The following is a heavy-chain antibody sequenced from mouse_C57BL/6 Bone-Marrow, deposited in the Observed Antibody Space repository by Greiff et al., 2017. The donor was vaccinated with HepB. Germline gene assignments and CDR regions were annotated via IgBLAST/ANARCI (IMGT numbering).Heavy chain of an antibody. Sequence: EVKLVESGGGLVQPGESLKLSCESYEYEFPSHDMSWVRKTPEKRLELVAAINSDGGSTYYPDTMERRVIISRDNTKKTLYLQMSSLRSEDIALYYCARQNYSNYSFACWGQGTLVTVAA. V-gene: IGHV5-2*01. CDR1: EYEFPSHD. CDR3: ARQNYSNYSFAC. J-gene: IGHJ3*01. D-gene: IGHD2-5*01. CDR2: INSDGGST.